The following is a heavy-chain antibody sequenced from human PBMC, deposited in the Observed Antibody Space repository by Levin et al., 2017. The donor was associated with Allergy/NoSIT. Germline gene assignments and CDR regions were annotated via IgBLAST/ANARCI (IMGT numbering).Heavy chain of an antibody. CDR1: GFTFSSYG. D-gene: IGHD6-19*01. Sequence: GGSLRLSCAASGFTFSSYGMHWVRQAPGKGLEWVAVIWYDGSNKYYADSVKGRFTISRDNSKNTLYLQMNSLRAEDTAVYYCAREDGSGWPRFDYWGQGTLVTVSS. CDR2: IWYDGSNK. J-gene: IGHJ4*02. CDR3: AREDGSGWPRFDY. V-gene: IGHV3-33*01.